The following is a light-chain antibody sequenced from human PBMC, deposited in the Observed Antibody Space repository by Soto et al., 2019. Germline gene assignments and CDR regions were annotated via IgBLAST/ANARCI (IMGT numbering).Light chain of an antibody. Sequence: EIVLTQSPGTLSLSPGERATLSCRASQSVSSAYLAWYQQKPGQAPRLLIYDVSSRATGIPDRFSGSGSGTDFTLTVSRLEPEDFAVCYCQQYGSSPETFGQGTKVEIK. J-gene: IGKJ1*01. CDR1: QSVSSAY. CDR3: QQYGSSPET. V-gene: IGKV3-20*01. CDR2: DVS.